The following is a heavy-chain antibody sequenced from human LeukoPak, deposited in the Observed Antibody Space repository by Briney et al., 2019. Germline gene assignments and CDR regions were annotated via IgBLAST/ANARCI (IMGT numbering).Heavy chain of an antibody. J-gene: IGHJ6*03. D-gene: IGHD6-6*01. CDR1: GFTFSSYA. CDR3: AKLDSSSYYYHMDV. CDR2: ISGSGGST. Sequence: GGSLRLSCAASGFTFSSYAMSWVRQAPGRGLEWVSAISGSGGSTYYADSVKGRFTISRDNSKNTLYLQMNSLRAEDTAVYYCAKLDSSSYYYHMDVWGKGTTVTVSS. V-gene: IGHV3-23*01.